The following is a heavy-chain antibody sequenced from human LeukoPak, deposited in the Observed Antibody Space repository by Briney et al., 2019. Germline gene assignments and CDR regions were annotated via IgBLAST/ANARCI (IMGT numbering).Heavy chain of an antibody. CDR1: GYSFTSYW. Sequence: GESLKISCKGSGYSFTSYWIGWVRQMPGKGLEWMGIIYPGDSDTRYSPSFQGHVTISADKSISTAYLQWSSLKASDTAMYYCARRGSIAAADDAFDIWGQGTMVTVSS. CDR2: IYPGDSDT. D-gene: IGHD6-13*01. CDR3: ARRGSIAAADDAFDI. J-gene: IGHJ3*02. V-gene: IGHV5-51*01.